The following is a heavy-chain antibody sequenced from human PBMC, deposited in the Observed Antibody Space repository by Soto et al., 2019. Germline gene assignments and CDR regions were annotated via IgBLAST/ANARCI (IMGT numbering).Heavy chain of an antibody. V-gene: IGHV1-69*13. Sequence: SVKVSCKASGGTFSSYAISWVRQAPGQGLEWMGGIIPIFGTANYAQKFQGRVTITADESTSTAYMELSSLRSEDTAVYYCARGYYYGSGSYALYYYYGMVVWGQGTTVTV. CDR2: IIPIFGTA. CDR1: GGTFSSYA. CDR3: ARGYYYGSGSYALYYYYGMVV. J-gene: IGHJ6*02. D-gene: IGHD3-10*01.